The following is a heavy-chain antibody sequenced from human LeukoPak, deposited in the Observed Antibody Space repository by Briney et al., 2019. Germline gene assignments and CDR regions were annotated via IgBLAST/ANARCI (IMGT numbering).Heavy chain of an antibody. CDR1: GFTFSSYG. V-gene: IGHV3-30*18. J-gene: IGHJ6*02. CDR2: ISYDGSNK. D-gene: IGHD3-22*01. CDR3: AKSYYDSSDYYDSWRVFSNYYYGMDV. Sequence: GRSLRLSCAASGFTFSSYGMHWVRQAPGKGLEWVAFISYDGSNKYYADSVKGRFTISRDNSKNTLYLQMNSLRAEDTAVYYCAKSYYDSSDYYDSWRVFSNYYYGMDVWGQGTTVSVSS.